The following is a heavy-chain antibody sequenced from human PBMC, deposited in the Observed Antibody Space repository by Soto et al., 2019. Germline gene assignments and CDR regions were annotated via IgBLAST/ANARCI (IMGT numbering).Heavy chain of an antibody. J-gene: IGHJ6*02. CDR1: GGTFSSYA. V-gene: IGHV1-69*06. D-gene: IGHD3-9*01. CDR3: AREGGGSYYDILTGYYKGGMDV. CDR2: IIPIFGTA. Sequence: ASVKVSCKASGGTFSSYAISWVRQAPGQGLEWMGGIIPIFGTANYAQKFQGRVTITADKSTSTAYMELSSLRSEDTAVYYCAREGGGSYYDILTGYYKGGMDVWGQGTTVTVSS.